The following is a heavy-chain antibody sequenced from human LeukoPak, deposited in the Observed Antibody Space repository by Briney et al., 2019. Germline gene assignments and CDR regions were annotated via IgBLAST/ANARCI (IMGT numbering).Heavy chain of an antibody. D-gene: IGHD6-13*01. CDR3: ARPAAGTIDY. CDR1: GYSFPTYW. V-gene: IGHV5-51*01. CDR2: IYPCDSDT. Sequence: GESLKISCKGSGYSFPTYWIGWVRQMPGKGLEWMGIIYPCDSDTRYSASSQCQVTISADKSISTPYLQWSSLKASDTAMYCCARPAAGTIDYWGQGTLVTVSS. J-gene: IGHJ4*02.